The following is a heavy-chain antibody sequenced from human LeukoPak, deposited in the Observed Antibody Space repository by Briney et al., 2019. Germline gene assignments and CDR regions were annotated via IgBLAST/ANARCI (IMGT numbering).Heavy chain of an antibody. D-gene: IGHD1-7*01. Sequence: ASVKVSCKASGYTLTSYAMNWVRQAPGQGLEWMGWINTNTGNPTYAQGFTGRFVFSLDASVSTAYLQISSLKAEDTAVYYCARDKGNWNYDRRWYYFDYWGQGTLVTVSS. V-gene: IGHV7-4-1*02. CDR2: INTNTGNP. CDR3: ARDKGNWNYDRRWYYFDY. J-gene: IGHJ4*02. CDR1: GYTLTSYA.